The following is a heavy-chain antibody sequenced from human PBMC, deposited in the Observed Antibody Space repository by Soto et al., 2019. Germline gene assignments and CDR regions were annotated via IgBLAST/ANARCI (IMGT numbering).Heavy chain of an antibody. CDR1: GFTFGDCA. CDR2: IRSKTYGGTT. Sequence: PGGSLRLSCTASGFTFGDCAMGWFRQASGKGLEWVGFIRSKTYGGTTAYAASVKGRFSISRDDSKSIAYLQMSSLKAEDTAVYYCARETLITTRQYAFDIWCQGTLGT. V-gene: IGHV3-49*03. CDR3: ARETLITTRQYAFDI. D-gene: IGHD6-6*01. J-gene: IGHJ3*02.